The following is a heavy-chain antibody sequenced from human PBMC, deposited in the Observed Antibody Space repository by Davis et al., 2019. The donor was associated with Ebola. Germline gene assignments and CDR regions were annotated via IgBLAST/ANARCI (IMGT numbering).Heavy chain of an antibody. CDR2: ISDDAVNT. Sequence: GESLKISCAASGFTFRHHGMGWVRQPPGKGLDWVSSISDDAVNTYYVDSVKGRFTISRDNSKNTLYLQMNSLRTEDTALYYCARWNSVVGSYLDFWGQGALVTVSS. CDR3: ARWNSVVGSYLDF. CDR1: GFTFRHHG. J-gene: IGHJ4*02. V-gene: IGHV3-23*01. D-gene: IGHD2-21*01.